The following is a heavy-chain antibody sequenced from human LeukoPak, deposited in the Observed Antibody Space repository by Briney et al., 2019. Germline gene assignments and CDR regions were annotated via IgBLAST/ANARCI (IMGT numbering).Heavy chain of an antibody. CDR3: ARRGDGGRSFDY. Sequence: GGSLRLSCAASGFTVSNTYMSWVRQAPGKGLEWVSFIYSGGSTYYADSVKGRFTISRDNSKNTVYLQMDSLRAEDTAVYYCARRGDGGRSFDYWGQGTLVTVSS. D-gene: IGHD4-23*01. V-gene: IGHV3-53*01. CDR2: IYSGGST. CDR1: GFTVSNTY. J-gene: IGHJ4*02.